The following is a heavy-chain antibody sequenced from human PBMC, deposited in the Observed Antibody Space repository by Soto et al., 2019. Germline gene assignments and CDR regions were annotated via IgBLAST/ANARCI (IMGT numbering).Heavy chain of an antibody. CDR1: GYTFTSYG. CDR3: ARAPSIVGATGPFDY. CDR2: ISAYNGNT. V-gene: IGHV1-18*01. Sequence: ASVKVSCKASGYTFTSYGISWGRQAPGQGLEWMGWISAYNGNTNYAQKLQGRVTMTTDTSTSTAYMELRSLRSDDTAVYYCARAPSIVGATGPFDYWGQGTLVTVSS. J-gene: IGHJ4*02. D-gene: IGHD1-26*01.